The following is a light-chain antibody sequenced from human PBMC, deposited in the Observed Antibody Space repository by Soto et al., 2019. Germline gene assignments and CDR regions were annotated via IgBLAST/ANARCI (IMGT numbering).Light chain of an antibody. V-gene: IGKV4-1*01. CDR2: WAS. CDR1: QSVLHSSNDKNF. Sequence: DIVMTQSPDCLAVSLGERATINCKSSQSVLHSSNDKNFLTWYQQKPGQPPKLLIYWASTRESGVPDRFSGSGSGTDFTLTISSLQAEDVAVYYCHQYYSAPWTFGQGTKVEIK. J-gene: IGKJ1*01. CDR3: HQYYSAPWT.